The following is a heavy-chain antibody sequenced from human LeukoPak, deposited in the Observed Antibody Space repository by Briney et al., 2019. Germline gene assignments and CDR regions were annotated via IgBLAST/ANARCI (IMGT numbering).Heavy chain of an antibody. V-gene: IGHV3-21*04. D-gene: IGHD2-2*01. CDR3: AKSEDIVVVPARPPYYYYMDV. CDR1: GFTFSNYS. J-gene: IGHJ6*03. CDR2: ITSTSHYI. Sequence: GGSLRLSCAASGFTFSNYSMNWVRQAPGKGLEWLSSITSTSHYIYYADSVRGRFTISRDNAKNSLYLQMNSLRAGDTAVYYCAKSEDIVVVPARPPYYYYMDVWGKGTTVTVSS.